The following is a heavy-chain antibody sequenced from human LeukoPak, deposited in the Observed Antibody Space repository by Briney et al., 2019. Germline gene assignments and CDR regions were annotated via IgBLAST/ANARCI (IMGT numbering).Heavy chain of an antibody. CDR3: ARDQAGQEYFQH. Sequence: ASVKVSCKASGYTFTSYYMHWVRQAPGQGLEWMGIINPSGGSTSYAQKFQGRVTMTRDTSTSTVYMELSSLRSEDTALYYLARDQAGQEYFQHWGQGTLVIVTA. CDR1: GYTFTSYY. V-gene: IGHV1-46*01. J-gene: IGHJ1*01. CDR2: INPSGGST. D-gene: IGHD6-19*01.